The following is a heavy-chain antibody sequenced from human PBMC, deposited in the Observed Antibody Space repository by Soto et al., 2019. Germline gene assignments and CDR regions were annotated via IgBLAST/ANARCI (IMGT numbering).Heavy chain of an antibody. J-gene: IGHJ5*02. CDR3: ARGRVPGVRDFDL. CDR2: MNPNSGST. V-gene: IGHV1-8*01. D-gene: IGHD2-21*01. Sequence: QVQLVQSGAEVKKPGASVKVSCKASGYTFTSYDIIWVRRATGQGLEWMGWMNPNSGSTDFAQKFQGRVTMTRNTSISTAYMELSSLRSEDTAVYFCARGRVPGVRDFDLWGQGTLVTVSS. CDR1: GYTFTSYD.